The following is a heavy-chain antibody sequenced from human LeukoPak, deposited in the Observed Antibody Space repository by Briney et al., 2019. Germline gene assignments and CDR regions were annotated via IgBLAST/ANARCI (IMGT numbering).Heavy chain of an antibody. V-gene: IGHV3-23*01. CDR1: GFTFSSYA. D-gene: IGHD2-2*01. J-gene: IGHJ4*02. CDR3: AKDAPVNIVVVPAANS. CDR2: ISGSGGST. Sequence: PGGSLRLSCAASGFTFSSYAMSWVRQAPGKGLEWVSAISGSGGSTYYADTVKGRFTISRDNSKNTLYLQMNSLRAEDAAVYYCAKDAPVNIVVVPAANSWGQGTLVTVST.